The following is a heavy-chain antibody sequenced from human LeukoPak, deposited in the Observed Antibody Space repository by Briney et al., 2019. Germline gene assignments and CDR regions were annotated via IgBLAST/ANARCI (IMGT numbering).Heavy chain of an antibody. J-gene: IGHJ5*02. CDR3: ARAIRTDSTGSRGWFGP. Sequence: PGGSLRLSCAASGFTFSNYAMTWVRQAPGKGLEWVSSINESGGGTYYADSVKGRFTISRDNSKSTLYLQMNSLRAEDTALYYCARAIRTDSTGSRGWFGPWGQGTLVTVSS. D-gene: IGHD3-22*01. CDR2: INESGGGT. V-gene: IGHV3-23*01. CDR1: GFTFSNYA.